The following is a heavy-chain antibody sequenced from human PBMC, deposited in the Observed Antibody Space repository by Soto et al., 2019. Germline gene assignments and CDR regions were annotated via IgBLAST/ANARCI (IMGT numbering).Heavy chain of an antibody. CDR3: AKDALRYSGFDFSQ. J-gene: IGHJ4*02. D-gene: IGHD5-12*01. Sequence: QVQLVESGGGVVQSGRSLRLSCEASGFSLSTYGMHWVRQAPGKGLEWVAVISYDGSNKYHADSVKGRFTISRDNYRNTLYLQMNSLRLDDTAVYYCAKDALRYSGFDFSQWGQGTLVTVSS. V-gene: IGHV3-30*18. CDR2: ISYDGSNK. CDR1: GFSLSTYG.